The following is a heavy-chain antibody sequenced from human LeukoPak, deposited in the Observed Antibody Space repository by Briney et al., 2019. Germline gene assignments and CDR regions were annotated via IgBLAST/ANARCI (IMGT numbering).Heavy chain of an antibody. V-gene: IGHV4-59*02. CDR1: GGSVSGHY. CDR2: IYASGSA. Sequence: SETLSLTCAVSGGSVSGHYWDWIRQPPGKGLEWIGYIYASGSANYHPSLKSRVTISLDTSENHVSLRLTSVTAEDTAVYYCAREAPGGSGWSYFDYWGQGSLVTVSS. J-gene: IGHJ4*02. D-gene: IGHD6-19*01. CDR3: AREAPGGSGWSYFDY.